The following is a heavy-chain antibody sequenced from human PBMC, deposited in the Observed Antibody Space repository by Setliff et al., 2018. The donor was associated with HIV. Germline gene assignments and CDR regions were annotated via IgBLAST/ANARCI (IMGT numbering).Heavy chain of an antibody. CDR3: ARVLYISGWYGPAVKALDM. CDR2: IKQDGSEK. D-gene: IGHD6-19*01. J-gene: IGHJ3*02. Sequence: GGSLRLSCAASGFTFSSCWVTWVRQGPGKGLEWVANIKQDGSEKYYVDSVKGRFTISRDDAKNSLFLQMNSLRAEDTAMYYCARVLYISGWYGPAVKALDMWGQGTMVTVSS. CDR1: GFTFSSCW. V-gene: IGHV3-7*03.